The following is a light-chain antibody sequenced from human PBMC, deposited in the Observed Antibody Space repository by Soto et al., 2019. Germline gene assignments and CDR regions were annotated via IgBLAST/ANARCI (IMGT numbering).Light chain of an antibody. CDR2: GAS. V-gene: IGKV3D-7*01. CDR3: QQGYNIPLT. J-gene: IGKJ4*01. CDR1: QSVSNNY. Sequence: EIVLTQSPGTLSLSPGERATLSCRASQSVSNNYLAWYQQKPGKAPRLLIYGASNLQSGVPSRFTGSGSGTDFTLTITSLQPEDCATYFCQQGYNIPLTFGGGTKVEIK.